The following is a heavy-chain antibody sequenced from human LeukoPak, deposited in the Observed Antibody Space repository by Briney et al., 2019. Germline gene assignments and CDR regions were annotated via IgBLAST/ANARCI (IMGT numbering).Heavy chain of an antibody. V-gene: IGHV3-23*01. CDR1: GFTFSSYA. Sequence: GGSLRLSCAASGFTFSSYAMSWVRQAPGKGLKWASSISGSGGSTYHADSVKGRFTISRDSSKNTLYLQMNSLRAEDTAIYYCARVIRAAPGKGYFDYWGQGTLVTVSS. CDR2: ISGSGGST. CDR3: ARVIRAAPGKGYFDY. D-gene: IGHD6-13*01. J-gene: IGHJ4*02.